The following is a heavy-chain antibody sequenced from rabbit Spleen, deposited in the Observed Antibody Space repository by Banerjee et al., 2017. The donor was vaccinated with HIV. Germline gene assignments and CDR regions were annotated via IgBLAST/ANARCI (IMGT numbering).Heavy chain of an antibody. V-gene: IGHV1S45*01. D-gene: IGHD4-1*01. CDR3: VREVAAKFSL. CDR1: GFSFSGGYN. Sequence: QEQLVESGGGLVQPGASLTLTCTASGFSFSGGYNMCWVRQAPGKGLEWIACIYTGSSGSTDYASWAKGRFTISTASATTVTLQMTSLTAADTATYFCVREVAAKFSLWGPGTLVTVS. J-gene: IGHJ4*01. CDR2: IYTGSSGST.